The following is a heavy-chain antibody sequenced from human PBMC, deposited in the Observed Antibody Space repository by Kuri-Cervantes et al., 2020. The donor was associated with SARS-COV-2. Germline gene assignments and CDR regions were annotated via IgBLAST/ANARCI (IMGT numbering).Heavy chain of an antibody. CDR3: ARNYYYDSSGYLN. Sequence: ESLKISCTVSGGSISSYYWSWIRQPPGKGLEWIGYIYYSGSTNYNPSLKSRVTISVDTSKNQFSLKLSSVTAADTAVYYCARNYYYDSSGYLNWGQGTLVTVSS. CDR2: IYYSGST. CDR1: GGSISSYY. V-gene: IGHV4-59*12. D-gene: IGHD3-22*01. J-gene: IGHJ4*02.